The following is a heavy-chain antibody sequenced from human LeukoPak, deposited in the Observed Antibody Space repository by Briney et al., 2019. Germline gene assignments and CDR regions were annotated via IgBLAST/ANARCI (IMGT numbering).Heavy chain of an antibody. Sequence: SETLSLTCTVSGGSISSSSYYWGWIRQPPGKGLEWYGSIYYSGGTSYNPSLKSRVTISVDTSKNHFSRKLSSVTAADTAVYYCARQSLEYYDSSGLTDYWGQGTLVTVSS. D-gene: IGHD3-22*01. CDR3: ARQSLEYYDSSGLTDY. CDR1: GGSISSSSYY. CDR2: IYYSGGT. V-gene: IGHV4-39*01. J-gene: IGHJ4*02.